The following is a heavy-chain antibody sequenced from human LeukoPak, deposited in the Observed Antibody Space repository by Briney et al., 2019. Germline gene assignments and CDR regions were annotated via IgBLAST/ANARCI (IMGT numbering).Heavy chain of an antibody. Sequence: SETLSLTCTVSGYSLSSGFFCDWIRQSPGKGLEWIGSFSHRGGSYHNPSLKSRVTISVDTSKNQFSLKLLSVTAADTAVYYCARAQDFSDSSGPNYLDFWGQGILVTVSS. CDR1: GYSLSSGFF. CDR3: ARAQDFSDSSGPNYLDF. CDR2: FSHRGGS. V-gene: IGHV4-38-2*02. D-gene: IGHD3-22*01. J-gene: IGHJ4*02.